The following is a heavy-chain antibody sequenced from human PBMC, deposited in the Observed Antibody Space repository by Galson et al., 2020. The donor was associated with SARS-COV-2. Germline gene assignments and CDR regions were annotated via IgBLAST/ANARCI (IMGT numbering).Heavy chain of an antibody. V-gene: IGHV4-39*01. D-gene: IGHD5-18*01. Sequence: SETLSLTCTVSGGSISSSSYYWGWIRQPPGKGLEWIGSFSYSGSTYYNPSLKSRVTISVDTSKNLFSLRLSSVTAADTAVYYCARQENGYSYGLYAFDIWGQGTMVALSS. CDR3: ARQENGYSYGLYAFDI. CDR1: GGSISSSSYY. J-gene: IGHJ3*02. CDR2: FSYSGST.